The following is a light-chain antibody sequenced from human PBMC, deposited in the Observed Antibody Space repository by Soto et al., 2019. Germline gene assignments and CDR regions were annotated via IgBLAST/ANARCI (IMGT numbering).Light chain of an antibody. CDR1: SSDVGGYPH. V-gene: IGLV2-14*01. CDR2: DVT. J-gene: IGLJ1*01. CDR3: SSYTSSGRYV. Sequence: QSALTQPASVSGSPGQSITISCTGTSSDVGGYPHVSWYQQNPGKVPKLMIYDVTNRPSGVSNRFSGSKSGNTASLTISGLQAEDEADYYCSSYTSSGRYVFGTGTQLTVL.